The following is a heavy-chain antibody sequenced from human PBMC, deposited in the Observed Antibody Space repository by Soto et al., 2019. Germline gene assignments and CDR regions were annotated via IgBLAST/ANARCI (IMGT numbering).Heavy chain of an antibody. V-gene: IGHV1-69*13. Sequence: GASVKVSCKASGGTFYTYTFSWVRHAPGQGLEWMGSITPIYPTTNYAEKFQSRLTVTADGSTNTAYMELNSLTSEDTAVYYCARIPRYSFPTSDDLDSWGQGTLVTVSS. CDR2: ITPIYPTT. J-gene: IGHJ4*02. D-gene: IGHD5-18*01. CDR1: GGTFYTYT. CDR3: ARIPRYSFPTSDDLDS.